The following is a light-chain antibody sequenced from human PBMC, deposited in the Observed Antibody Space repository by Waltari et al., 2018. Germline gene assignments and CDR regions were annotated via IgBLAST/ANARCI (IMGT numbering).Light chain of an antibody. CDR3: SSATDNNVF. J-gene: IGLJ2*01. Sequence: SSELTQPPSVSVSLGQTAKISCSGDILADNYARWYQQKPGRAPMLVIYEDTKRPSVVPERFSSSSSGTTITLAISGARTEDEADYFCSSATDNNVFFGGGTRLAV. CDR1: ILADNY. CDR2: EDT. V-gene: IGLV3-27*01.